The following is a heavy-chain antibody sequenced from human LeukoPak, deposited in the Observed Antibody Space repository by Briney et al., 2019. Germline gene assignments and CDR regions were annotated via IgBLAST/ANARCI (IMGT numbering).Heavy chain of an antibody. CDR3: AKDPGLQDRF. CDR1: GFTFSSYG. CDR2: IRYDGSNK. J-gene: IGHJ4*02. D-gene: IGHD4-11*01. V-gene: IGHV3-30*02. Sequence: GGSLRLSCAASGFTFSSYGMHWVRQAPGKGLEWVAFIRYDGSNKYYADSVKGRFTISRDNSKNTLYLQMNSLRAGDTAVYYCAKDPGLQDRFWGQGTLVTVSS.